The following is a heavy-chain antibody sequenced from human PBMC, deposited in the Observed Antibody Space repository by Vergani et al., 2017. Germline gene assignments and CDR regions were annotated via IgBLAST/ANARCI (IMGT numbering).Heavy chain of an antibody. D-gene: IGHD3-22*01. CDR3: ARVLNGYDSCGSLGN. V-gene: IGHV7-4-1*02. J-gene: IGHJ4*02. CDR1: GYTFTRYA. Sequence: QVQLVQSGSELKKPGASVKISCKASGYTFTRYAINWVRQAPGQGLEWMGWINTTTGNPTYAQGFTGRFVFSLDISVTAAYLQINSLKAEDSALYYCARVLNGYDSCGSLGNWGQGTLLTVSS. CDR2: INTTTGNP.